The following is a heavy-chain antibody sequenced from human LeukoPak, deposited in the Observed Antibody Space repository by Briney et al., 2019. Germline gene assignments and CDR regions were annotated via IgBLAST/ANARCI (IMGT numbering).Heavy chain of an antibody. D-gene: IGHD3-10*01. CDR3: ARQTFGEDLDY. Sequence: GASVKVSCKASGYTFTSYGISWVRQAPGQGLGWMAWISVYNANTKYAQKFQDRVTMTTDTSTSTAYMELRSLRSDDTAVYYCARQTFGEDLDYWGQGTLVTVSS. V-gene: IGHV1-18*01. J-gene: IGHJ4*02. CDR2: ISVYNANT. CDR1: GYTFTSYG.